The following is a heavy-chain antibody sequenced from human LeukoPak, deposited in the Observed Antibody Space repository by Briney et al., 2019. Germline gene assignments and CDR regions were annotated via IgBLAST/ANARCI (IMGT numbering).Heavy chain of an antibody. J-gene: IGHJ4*02. D-gene: IGHD3-10*01. CDR1: GFAFSTYW. CDR2: IKSDGCST. V-gene: IGHV3-74*03. CDR3: ARVGGRGSIGGDC. Sequence: PGGSLRLSCAASGFAFSTYWMHWVRQAPGKGLVWVSRIKSDGCSTTFADFVKGRFTVSRDNAKNTLYLQMRSLRADDTAMYFCARVGGRGSIGGDCWGQGTLVTVSS.